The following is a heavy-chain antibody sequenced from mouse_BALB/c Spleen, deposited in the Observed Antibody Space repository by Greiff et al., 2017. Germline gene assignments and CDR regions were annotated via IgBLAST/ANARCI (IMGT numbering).Heavy chain of an antibody. Sequence: QVQLQQSGAELVRPGASVTLSCKASGYTFTDYEMHWVKQTPVHGLEWIGAIDPETGGTAYNQKFKGKATLTADKSSSTAYMELRSLTSEDSAVYYCTKPVGGNYWFAYWGQGTLVTVSA. J-gene: IGHJ3*01. V-gene: IGHV1-15*01. D-gene: IGHD2-1*01. CDR3: TKPVGGNYWFAY. CDR2: IDPETGGT. CDR1: GYTFTDYE.